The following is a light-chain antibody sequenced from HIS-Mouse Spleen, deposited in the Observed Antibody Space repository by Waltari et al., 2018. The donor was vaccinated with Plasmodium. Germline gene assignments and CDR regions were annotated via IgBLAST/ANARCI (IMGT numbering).Light chain of an antibody. CDR2: QDS. V-gene: IGLV3-1*01. Sequence: SYELTQPPSVSVSPGQTASITCSGDKLGDQYACWYQQKPGQSPVLVIYQDSKRPSGIPERVAGSNSGNTAALTISGTQAMDEADYYCQAWDSSTGVFGGGTKLTVL. CDR3: QAWDSSTGV. J-gene: IGLJ2*01. CDR1: KLGDQY.